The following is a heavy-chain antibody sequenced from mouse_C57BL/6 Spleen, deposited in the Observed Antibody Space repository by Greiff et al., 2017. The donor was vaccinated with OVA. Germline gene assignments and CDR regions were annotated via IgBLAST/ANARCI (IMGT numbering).Heavy chain of an antibody. CDR1: GYTFTSYT. J-gene: IGHJ3*01. CDR2: INPSSGYT. CDR3: AIYYDYDGPWFAY. V-gene: IGHV1-4*01. D-gene: IGHD2-4*01. Sequence: QVQLQQPGAELARPGASVKMSCKASGYTFTSYTMHWVKQRPGQGLEWIGYINPSSGYTKYNQKFKDKATLTADKSSSTAYMQLSSLTSEDSAVYYCAIYYDYDGPWFAYWGQGTLVTVSA.